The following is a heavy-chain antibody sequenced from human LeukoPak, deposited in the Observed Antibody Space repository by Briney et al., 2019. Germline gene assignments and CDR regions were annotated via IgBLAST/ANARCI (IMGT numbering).Heavy chain of an antibody. CDR1: GFTFSSYG. J-gene: IGHJ4*02. D-gene: IGHD2-15*01. CDR2: ISTDGYTT. V-gene: IGHV3-74*01. Sequence: GGSLRLSCAASGFTFSSYGMHWVRQAPRKGLVWVSRISTDGYTTDYADFVQGRFAASRDNTKNTWSLEMNSLRAEDTAVYYCVVGGSPGYWGQGTLVTVSS. CDR3: VVGGSPGY.